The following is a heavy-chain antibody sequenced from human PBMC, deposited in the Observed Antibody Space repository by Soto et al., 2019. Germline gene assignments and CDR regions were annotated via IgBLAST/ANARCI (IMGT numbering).Heavy chain of an antibody. Sequence: QVQLVQSGTELKKPGASVMVSCKTSGYTFTSYGISWVRQAPGQGPEWMGLISPYNGDTIYARKFQGRVIVTADTATRTVYLELRSLRSDDTAVYYCVRDASSGYRGWWAPWGQGTLVTVSS. CDR2: ISPYNGDT. CDR3: VRDASSGYRGWWAP. CDR1: GYTFTSYG. V-gene: IGHV1-18*01. D-gene: IGHD6-25*01. J-gene: IGHJ5*02.